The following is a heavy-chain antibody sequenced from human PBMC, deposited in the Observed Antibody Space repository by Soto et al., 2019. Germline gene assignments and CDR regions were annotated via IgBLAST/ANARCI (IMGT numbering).Heavy chain of an antibody. CDR1: GYTFTSYG. CDR2: ISAYNGNT. Sequence: ASVKVSCKASGYTFTSYGISWVRQAPGQGLEWMGWISAYNGNTNYAQKFQGRVTMTRDTSISTAYMELSRLRSDDTAVYYCAREGVAARPHWFDPWGQGTLVTAPQ. D-gene: IGHD6-6*01. J-gene: IGHJ5*02. CDR3: AREGVAARPHWFDP. V-gene: IGHV1-18*04.